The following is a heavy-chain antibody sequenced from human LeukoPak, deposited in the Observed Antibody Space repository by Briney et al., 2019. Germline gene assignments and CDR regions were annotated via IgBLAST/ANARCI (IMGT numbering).Heavy chain of an antibody. Sequence: GGSLRLSCAASGFTFSSYAINWVRQAPRKGLEWVSAISGSSESTYYADSVKGRFTISRDYSKNTLYLQMNSLRAEDTAVYYCANPPLPNSSGWYSQLGTTDYWGQGTLVTVSS. CDR3: ANPPLPNSSGWYSQLGTTDY. V-gene: IGHV3-23*01. D-gene: IGHD6-19*01. CDR1: GFTFSSYA. CDR2: ISGSSEST. J-gene: IGHJ4*02.